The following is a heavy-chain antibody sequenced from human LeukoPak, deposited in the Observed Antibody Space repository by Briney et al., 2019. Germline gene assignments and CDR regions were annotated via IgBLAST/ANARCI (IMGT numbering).Heavy chain of an antibody. CDR2: INNDGVST. J-gene: IGHJ4*02. Sequence: PGGSLRLSCATSGFTLSSYWMHWVRQVPGKGLEWLSRINNDGVSTSYADSVKGRFTISRDNAKNTLYLRMNSLRAEGTAIYYCARKPLSGGYGGTIDYWGQGTLVTVSS. D-gene: IGHD5-12*01. CDR1: GFTLSSYW. V-gene: IGHV3-74*01. CDR3: ARKPLSGGYGGTIDY.